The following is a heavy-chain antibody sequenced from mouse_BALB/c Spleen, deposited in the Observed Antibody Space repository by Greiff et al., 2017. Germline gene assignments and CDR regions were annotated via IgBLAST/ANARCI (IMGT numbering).Heavy chain of an antibody. V-gene: IGHV5-6-5*01. CDR2: ISSGGST. Sequence: EVHLVESGGGLVKPGGSLKLSCAASGFTFSSYAMSWVRQTPEKRLEWVASISSGGSTYYPDSVKGRFTISRDNARNILYLQMSSLRSEDTAMYYCARVITTVVENYYAMDYWGQGTSVTVSS. J-gene: IGHJ4*01. CDR1: GFTFSSYA. CDR3: ARVITTVVENYYAMDY. D-gene: IGHD1-1*01.